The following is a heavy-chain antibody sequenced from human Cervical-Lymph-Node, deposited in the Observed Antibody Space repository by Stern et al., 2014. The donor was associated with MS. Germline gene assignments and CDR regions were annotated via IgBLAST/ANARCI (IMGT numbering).Heavy chain of an antibody. V-gene: IGHV4-4*07. Sequence: QVQLVQSGPGLVKPSETLSLTCTVSGGSTSSYYWSWIRQPAGKGLEWIGRSHISGGTNYNPSLKSRVTMSIDTSKNQLSLNLSFVTAADTAVYYCARSPSNGMDVWGQGTTVTVSS. J-gene: IGHJ6*01. D-gene: IGHD2-2*01. CDR1: GGSTSSYY. CDR3: ARSPSNGMDV. CDR2: SHISGGT.